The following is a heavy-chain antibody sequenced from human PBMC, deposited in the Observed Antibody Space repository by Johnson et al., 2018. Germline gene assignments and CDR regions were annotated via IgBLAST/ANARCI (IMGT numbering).Heavy chain of an antibody. CDR2: ISFDGVNQ. D-gene: IGHD5-24*01. CDR3: TKVQQTPTIRSRDAFDI. V-gene: IGHV3-30*18. CDR1: GFTFSDYA. Sequence: QLVESGGGVVQPGRSLRLSCAASGFTFSDYAMHWVRLAPGKGLEWVAVISFDGVNQYYADSVKGRFTISRDNSKNTLFLHMTSLRADDMAVYYCTKVQQTPTIRSRDAFDIGGQGTMVTVSS. J-gene: IGHJ3*02.